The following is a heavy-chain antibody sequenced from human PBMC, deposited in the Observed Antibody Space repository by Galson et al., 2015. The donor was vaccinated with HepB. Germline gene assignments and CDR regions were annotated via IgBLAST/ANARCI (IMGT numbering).Heavy chain of an antibody. J-gene: IGHJ5*02. CDR2: LWYDGSNI. D-gene: IGHD3-10*01. V-gene: IGHV3-33*08. CDR3: AREVQVVRGVIHNWFDP. Sequence: SLRLSCAASGFTFSSYRMHSVRQAPGKGLEGVAVLWYDGSNIYSADSVTGRFTISSDNSKNMLYLQMNSLRAEDTAVYYCAREVQVVRGVIHNWFDPWGQGTLVTVSS. CDR1: GFTFSSYR.